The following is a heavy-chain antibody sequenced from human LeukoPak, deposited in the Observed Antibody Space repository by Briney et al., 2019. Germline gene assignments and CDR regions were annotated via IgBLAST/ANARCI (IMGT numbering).Heavy chain of an antibody. V-gene: IGHV3-66*01. CDR2: IYSGGST. J-gene: IGHJ6*03. CDR3: ARDPYSGSYGADYYYYMDV. CDR1: EFSVRSNY. D-gene: IGHD1-26*01. Sequence: GGSLRLSCAASEFSVRSNYMTWVRQAPGKGLEWVSLIYSGGSTYYADSVKGRFTISRDNAKSSLYLQMNSLRAEDTAVYYCARDPYSGSYGADYYYYMDVWGKGITVTISS.